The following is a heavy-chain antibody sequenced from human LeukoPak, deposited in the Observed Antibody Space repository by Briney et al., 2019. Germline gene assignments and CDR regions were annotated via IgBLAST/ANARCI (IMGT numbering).Heavy chain of an antibody. CDR2: INHSGST. CDR3: ARVEAAGTDFDY. J-gene: IGHJ4*02. D-gene: IGHD6-13*01. CDR1: GGSFSGYY. V-gene: IGHV4-34*01. Sequence: PSETLSLTCAVYGGSFSGYYWSWIRQPPGKGLEWIGEINHSGSTNYNPSLKSRVTISVDTSKKQFSLKLSSVTAADTAVYYCARVEAAGTDFDYWGQGTLVSVSS.